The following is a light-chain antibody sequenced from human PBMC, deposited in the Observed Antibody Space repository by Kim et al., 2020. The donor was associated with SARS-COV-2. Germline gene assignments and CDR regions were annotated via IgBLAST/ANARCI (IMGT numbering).Light chain of an antibody. V-gene: IGKV3-20*01. CDR1: QSVSSSY. Sequence: PVERATLTCRASQSVSSSYLAWYQQKPGQAPRLLIYGASSRATGIPDRFSGSGSGTDFTLTISRLEPEDFAVYYCQQYGSSPMYTFGQGTKLEI. CDR3: QQYGSSPMYT. CDR2: GAS. J-gene: IGKJ2*01.